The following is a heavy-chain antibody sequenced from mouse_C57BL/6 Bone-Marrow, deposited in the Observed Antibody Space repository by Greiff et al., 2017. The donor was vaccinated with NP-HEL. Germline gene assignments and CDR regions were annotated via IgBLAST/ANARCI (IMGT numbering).Heavy chain of an antibody. CDR2: ISSGGDYI. Sequence: EVHLVESGEGLVKPGGSLKLSCAASGFTFSSYAMSWVRQTPEKRLEWVAYISSGGDYIYYADTVKGRFTISRDNARNTLYLQMSSLKSEDTAMYYCTRERAFYYDSKGVAMDYWGQGTSVTVSS. CDR1: GFTFSSYA. J-gene: IGHJ4*01. CDR3: TRERAFYYDSKGVAMDY. D-gene: IGHD2-4*01. V-gene: IGHV5-9-1*02.